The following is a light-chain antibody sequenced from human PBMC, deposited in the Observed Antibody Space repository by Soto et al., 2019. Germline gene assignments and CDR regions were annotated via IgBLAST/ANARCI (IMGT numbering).Light chain of an antibody. J-gene: IGKJ2*01. CDR1: QGISSY. V-gene: IGKV1-9*01. CDR2: DAS. Sequence: DIQLTQSPSFLSASVGDRVTISCRASQGISSYLGWYQQKPGKAPKLLIYDASTLQSGVPSRFSGSGSGTEFSLTISSLQPEDFATYYCQQVDTNPQTFGQGTKLEIK. CDR3: QQVDTNPQT.